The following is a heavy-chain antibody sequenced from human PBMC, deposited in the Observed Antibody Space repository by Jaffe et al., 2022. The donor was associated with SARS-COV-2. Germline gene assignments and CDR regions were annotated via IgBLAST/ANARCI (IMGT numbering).Heavy chain of an antibody. D-gene: IGHD5-12*01. CDR3: ARLSATRTSQFDY. Sequence: EVQLVESGGGLVQPGGSLRLSCAASGFTFSSYSLNWVRQAPGKGLEWVSYISSSSTTIYYADSVKGRFTISRDNAKNSLFLQTNSLRDEDTAVYYCARLSATRTSQFDYWGQGTLVTVSS. V-gene: IGHV3-48*02. CDR2: ISSSSTTI. J-gene: IGHJ4*02. CDR1: GFTFSSYS.